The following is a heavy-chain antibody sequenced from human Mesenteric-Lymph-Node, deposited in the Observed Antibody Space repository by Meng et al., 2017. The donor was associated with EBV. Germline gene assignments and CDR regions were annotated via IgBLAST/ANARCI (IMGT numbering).Heavy chain of an antibody. CDR3: AKEMVGYYDRSGEAVDY. J-gene: IGHJ4*02. V-gene: IGHV4-61*01. Sequence: VRLQESGPGLVKPSETLSLTCTVSGGSVSSGLYYWSWIRQPPGKGLEWIGYIYYSGSTNYNPSVRSRVTMSVDTSKSQFSLRLTSVTAADTALYYCAKEMVGYYDRSGEAVDYWGQGTLVTVSS. CDR1: GGSVSSGLYY. D-gene: IGHD3-22*01. CDR2: IYYSGST.